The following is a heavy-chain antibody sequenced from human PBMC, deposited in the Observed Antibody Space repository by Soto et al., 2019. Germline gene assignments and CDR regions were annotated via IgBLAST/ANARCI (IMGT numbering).Heavy chain of an antibody. Sequence: ESGGGLVKPGVSLRLSCTASGFTFSRSAMNWVRQAPGKGLEWVSSVSSDSAYIYYADSVKGRFTISRDNAENSLYLQMNNLRAEDTAVYYCARDRGGGALDYWGQGTLVTVSS. CDR3: ARDRGGGALDY. CDR1: GFTFSRSA. CDR2: VSSDSAYI. J-gene: IGHJ4*02. D-gene: IGHD3-10*01. V-gene: IGHV3-21*01.